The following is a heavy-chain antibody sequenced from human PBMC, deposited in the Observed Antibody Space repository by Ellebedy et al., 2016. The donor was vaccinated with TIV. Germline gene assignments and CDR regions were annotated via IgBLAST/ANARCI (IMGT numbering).Heavy chain of an antibody. Sequence: GESLKISXAASGFTFSSYAMSWVRQAPGKGLEWVSAISGSGGSTYYADSVKGRFTISRDNSKNTLYLQMNSLRAEDTAVYYCAKARLNLLVGAREFDYWGQGTLVTVSS. D-gene: IGHD1-26*01. J-gene: IGHJ4*02. CDR3: AKARLNLLVGAREFDY. CDR1: GFTFSSYA. CDR2: ISGSGGST. V-gene: IGHV3-23*01.